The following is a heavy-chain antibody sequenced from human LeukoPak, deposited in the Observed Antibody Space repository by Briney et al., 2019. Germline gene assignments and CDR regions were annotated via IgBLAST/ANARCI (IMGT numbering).Heavy chain of an antibody. CDR1: GFTVNSNY. D-gene: IGHD4-23*01. Sequence: GGSLRLSCVASGFTVNSNYMFWVRQAPGKGLEWVSVIYSGGSTYYADSVKGRFTISRDNSKNTLYLQMNSLRVEDTAVYYCARASGGQDWYFDLWGRGTLVTVSS. J-gene: IGHJ2*01. CDR2: IYSGGST. V-gene: IGHV3-66*01. CDR3: ARASGGQDWYFDL.